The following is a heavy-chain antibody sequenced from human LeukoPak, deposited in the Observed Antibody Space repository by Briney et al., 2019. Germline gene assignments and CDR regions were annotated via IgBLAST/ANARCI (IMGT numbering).Heavy chain of an antibody. J-gene: IGHJ4*02. CDR2: FDPEDGET. V-gene: IGHV1-24*01. CDR3: ATAGRGSWCPY. CDR1: GFTFSSYS. D-gene: IGHD6-13*01. Sequence: GGSLRLSCAASGFTFSSYSMHWVRQAPGKGLEWMGGFDPEDGETIYAQKFQGRVTMTEDTSTDTAYMELSSLRSEDTAVYYCATAGRGSWCPYWGQGTLVTVSS.